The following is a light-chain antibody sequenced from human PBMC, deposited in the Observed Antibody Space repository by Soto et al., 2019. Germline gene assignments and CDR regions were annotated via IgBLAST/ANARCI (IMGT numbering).Light chain of an antibody. Sequence: QSALTQPASLSGSPGQSITISCTGTSSDVGAYDYVSWYQQHPGKAPKLMIYDVNNRPSGVSRRFSGSKSGNTASLTISGLQAEDEADYYCNSYSTSTSYVFGTGTKVTVL. J-gene: IGLJ1*01. CDR2: DVN. CDR1: SSDVGAYDY. V-gene: IGLV2-14*01. CDR3: NSYSTSTSYV.